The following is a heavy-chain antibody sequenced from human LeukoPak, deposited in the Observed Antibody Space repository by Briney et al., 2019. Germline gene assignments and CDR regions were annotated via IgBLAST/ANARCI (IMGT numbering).Heavy chain of an antibody. J-gene: IGHJ5*02. CDR1: GGSISSGDYY. CDR2: IYYSGST. D-gene: IGHD3-10*01. Sequence: SETLSLTCTVSGGSISSGDYYWSRIRQPPGQGLEGIGYIYYSGSTYYNPSLKSRVTISVCTSKNQFSLKLSSVTAADTAVYYCATRIWFGFDPWGQATL. CDR3: ATRIWFGFDP. V-gene: IGHV4-30-4*01.